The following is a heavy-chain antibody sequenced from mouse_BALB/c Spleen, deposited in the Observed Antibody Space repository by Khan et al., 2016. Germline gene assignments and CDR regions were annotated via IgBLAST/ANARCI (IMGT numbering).Heavy chain of an antibody. J-gene: IGHJ4*01. Sequence: EVKLEESGGGLVQPGGSMKLSCVASGFTFSNYWMNWVRQSPEKGLEWVAEIRLKSNNYATHYAESVKGRFTISRDDSTSSVYLQMNNLGAEDTGIYYCTQRAMDYWGQGTSVTVSS. CDR3: TQRAMDY. V-gene: IGHV6-6*02. CDR2: IRLKSNNYAT. CDR1: GFTFSNYW.